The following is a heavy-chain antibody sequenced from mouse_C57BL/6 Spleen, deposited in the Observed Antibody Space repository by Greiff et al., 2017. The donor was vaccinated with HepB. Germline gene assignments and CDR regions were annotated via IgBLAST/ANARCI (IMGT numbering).Heavy chain of an antibody. J-gene: IGHJ4*01. Sequence: LQQSGPELVKPGASVKISCKASGYTFTDYYMNWVKQSHGKSLEWIGDINPNNGGTSYNQKFKGKATLTVDKSSSTAYMELRSLTSEDSAVYYCARPYYSNWGAMDYWGQGTSVTVSS. CDR1: GYTFTDYY. CDR2: INPNNGGT. V-gene: IGHV1-26*01. D-gene: IGHD2-5*01. CDR3: ARPYYSNWGAMDY.